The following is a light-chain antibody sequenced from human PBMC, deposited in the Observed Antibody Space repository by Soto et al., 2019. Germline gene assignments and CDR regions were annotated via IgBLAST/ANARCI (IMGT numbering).Light chain of an antibody. CDR2: DAS. J-gene: IGKJ4*02. CDR1: QSISSW. Sequence: DIQMTQSPSTLSASVGDRVTITCRASQSISSWLAWYQQKPGKAPKLLIYDASSVETGGPSRFSGSGSGTEFTLPISSLQPDDFATYYCQQFTFGRGTKVEIK. V-gene: IGKV1-5*01. CDR3: QQFT.